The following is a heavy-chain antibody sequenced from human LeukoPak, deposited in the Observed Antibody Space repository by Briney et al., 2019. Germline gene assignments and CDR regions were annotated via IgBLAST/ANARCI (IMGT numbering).Heavy chain of an antibody. CDR1: GFTVSSNY. J-gene: IGHJ4*02. D-gene: IGHD5-18*01. CDR2: ISGSGGST. V-gene: IGHV3-23*01. CDR3: ARGATSEDTAIVTGY. Sequence: GGSLRLSCAASGFTVSSNYMSWVRQAPGKGLEWVSVISGSGGSTYYADSVKGRFTVSRDNSKNTLYLQMNSLRAEDTAVYHCARGATSEDTAIVTGYWGQGTLVTVSS.